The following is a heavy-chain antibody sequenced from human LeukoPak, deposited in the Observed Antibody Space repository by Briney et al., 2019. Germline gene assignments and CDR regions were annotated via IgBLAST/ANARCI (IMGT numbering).Heavy chain of an antibody. CDR2: IKSKTDGGTT. D-gene: IGHD3-3*01. J-gene: IGHJ4*02. CDR3: ARGSITIFGVVTD. CDR1: GFTFSNAW. Sequence: PGGSLRLSCAASGFTFSNAWMNWVRQAPGKGLEWVGRIKSKTDGGTTDYAAPVKGRFTISRDDSKNTLYLQMNSLRAEDTAVYYCARGSITIFGVVTDWGQGTLVTVSS. V-gene: IGHV3-15*07.